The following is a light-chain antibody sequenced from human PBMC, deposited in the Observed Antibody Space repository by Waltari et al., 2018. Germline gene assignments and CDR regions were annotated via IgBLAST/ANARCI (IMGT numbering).Light chain of an antibody. V-gene: IGKV1-5*03. CDR3: QQYNSYRT. Sequence: DIQMTQSPSTLSASVGDRVTITYRPSQSISFWLAWYQQKPGKAPKLLISKASSLESGVPSSFSGSGSGTEFTLTISSLQPDDFATYYCQQYNSYRTFGQGTKVEIK. CDR1: QSISFW. J-gene: IGKJ1*01. CDR2: KAS.